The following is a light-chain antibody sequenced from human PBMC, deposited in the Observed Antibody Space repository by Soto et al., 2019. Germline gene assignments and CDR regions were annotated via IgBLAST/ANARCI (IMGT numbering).Light chain of an antibody. Sequence: QSVLTQPPSVSGAPGQRVTISCTGSSSNIGAGYDVHWYQQLPGTAPKLLIYGNSNRPSGVPDRFSGSKSGTSASLAITGLQAEDEADYYCAAWDDSLRGYVFGTGTKLT. CDR3: AAWDDSLRGYV. CDR2: GNS. V-gene: IGLV1-40*01. CDR1: SSNIGAGYD. J-gene: IGLJ1*01.